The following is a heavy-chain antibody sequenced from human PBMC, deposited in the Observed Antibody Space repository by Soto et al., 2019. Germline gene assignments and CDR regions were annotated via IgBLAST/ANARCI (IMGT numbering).Heavy chain of an antibody. CDR2: ISGSGGST. Sequence: GGSLRLSCAASGFTFSSYAMSWVRQAPGKGLEWVSAISGSGGSTYYADSVKGRFTISRDNSKNTLYLQMNSLRAEDTAVYYCAKDYDYIWGSYPNDYWGQETLVTVSS. CDR3: AKDYDYIWGSYPNDY. V-gene: IGHV3-23*01. J-gene: IGHJ4*02. CDR1: GFTFSSYA. D-gene: IGHD3-16*02.